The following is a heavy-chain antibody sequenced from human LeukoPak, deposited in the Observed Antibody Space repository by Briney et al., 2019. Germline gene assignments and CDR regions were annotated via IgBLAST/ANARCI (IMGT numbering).Heavy chain of an antibody. Sequence: GASVKVSCKAARYTFTSYDINWLRQAPGQGLDWMEWMNPDSGNTGCAQKLQGRVTMTRNTSINTAYMELGGLTSDDTAIYFCTRGSHRGYCTTSDCYTVDFWGQGTLVSVSS. D-gene: IGHD2-8*01. J-gene: IGHJ4*02. V-gene: IGHV1-8*01. CDR3: TRGSHRGYCTTSDCYTVDF. CDR2: MNPDSGNT. CDR1: RYTFTSYD.